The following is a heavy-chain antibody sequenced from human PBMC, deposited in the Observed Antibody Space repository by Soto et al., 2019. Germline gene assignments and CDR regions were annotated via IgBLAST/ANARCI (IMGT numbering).Heavy chain of an antibody. CDR2: MNPNSGNT. CDR1: GYTFTSYD. CDR3: ARGPLSRDYYYYYMDV. J-gene: IGHJ6*03. Sequence: ASVKVSCKASGYTFTSYDINWVRQATGQGLEWMGWMNPNSGNTGYAQKFQGRVTMTRNTSISTAYMELSSLRSEDTAVYYCARGPLSRDYYYYYMDVWGKGTTVTVSS. V-gene: IGHV1-8*01.